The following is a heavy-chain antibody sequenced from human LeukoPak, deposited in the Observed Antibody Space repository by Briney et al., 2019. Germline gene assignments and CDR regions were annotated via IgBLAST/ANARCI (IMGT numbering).Heavy chain of an antibody. CDR1: GYTFTGYY. V-gene: IGHV1-2*02. J-gene: IGHJ6*02. CDR3: ASRYCSSTSCYVGYYYYGMDV. Sequence: GASVKVSCKASGYTFTGYYMHWVRQAPGQGLEWMGWINPNSGDTNYAQKLQGRVTMTRDTSISTAYMELSRLRSDDTAVYYCASRYCSSTSCYVGYYYYGMDVWGQGTTVTVSS. CDR2: INPNSGDT. D-gene: IGHD2-2*01.